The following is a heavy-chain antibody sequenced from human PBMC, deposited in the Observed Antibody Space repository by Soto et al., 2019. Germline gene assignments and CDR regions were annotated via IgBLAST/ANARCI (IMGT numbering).Heavy chain of an antibody. Sequence: PGGSLRLSCAASGFTFSSYAMSWVRQAPGKGLEWVSAISGSGGSTYYADSVKGRFTISRDNSKNTLYLQMNSLRAEDTAVYYCAKDRRYYDSSGYGNYFDYWGQGTLVTVSS. CDR2: ISGSGGST. D-gene: IGHD3-22*01. CDR3: AKDRRYYDSSGYGNYFDY. CDR1: GFTFSSYA. V-gene: IGHV3-23*01. J-gene: IGHJ4*02.